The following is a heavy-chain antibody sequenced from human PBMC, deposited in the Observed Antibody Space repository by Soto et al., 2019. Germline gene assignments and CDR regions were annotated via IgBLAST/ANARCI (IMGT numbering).Heavy chain of an antibody. CDR2: IIPILGIA. Sequence: SVKVSCKAAGGTFSSYTISWVRQAPGQGLEWMGRIIPILGIANYAQKFQGRVTITADTSTSTAYMELRSLRSDDTAVYYCARVDGWFDPWGQGTLVTVSS. D-gene: IGHD2-8*01. CDR1: GGTFSSYT. V-gene: IGHV1-69*02. CDR3: ARVDGWFDP. J-gene: IGHJ5*02.